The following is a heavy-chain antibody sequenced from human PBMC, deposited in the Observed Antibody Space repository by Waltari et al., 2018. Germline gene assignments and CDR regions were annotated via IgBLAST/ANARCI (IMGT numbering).Heavy chain of an antibody. CDR1: GGSFSGYY. J-gene: IGHJ2*01. Sequence: QVQLQQWGAGLLKPSETLSLTCAVYGGSFSGYYWSWIRQPPGKGLEWIGEINHSGSTNYNPSLKSRVTISVDTSKNQFSLKLSSVTAADTAVYYCARGITMIVVVITTSYFDLWGRGTLVTVSS. D-gene: IGHD3-22*01. CDR2: INHSGST. CDR3: ARGITMIVVVITTSYFDL. V-gene: IGHV4-34*01.